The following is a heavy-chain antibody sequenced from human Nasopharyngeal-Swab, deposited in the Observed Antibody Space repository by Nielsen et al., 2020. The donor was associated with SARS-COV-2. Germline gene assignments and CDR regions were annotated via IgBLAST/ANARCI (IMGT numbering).Heavy chain of an antibody. V-gene: IGHV3-66*01. CDR2: IYSDGRT. J-gene: IGHJ4*02. D-gene: IGHD1-26*01. CDR3: ARSGAPLFFDY. CDR1: GLTVSSTY. Sequence: GESLKISCAASGLTVSSTYMSWVRQAPGKGLEWVSVIYSDGRTYYADSVKGRFTISRDNSKNTLSLQMSSLRAEDTAVYYCARSGAPLFFDYWGQGTLVTVSS.